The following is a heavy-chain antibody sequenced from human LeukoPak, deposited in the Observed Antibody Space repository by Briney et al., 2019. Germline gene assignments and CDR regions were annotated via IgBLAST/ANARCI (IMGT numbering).Heavy chain of an antibody. Sequence: GGSLRLSCAASGLTFSDYFMSRIRQAPGKGLEWVSYISTSGGTIYYTDSVKGRFTISRDNAKNSLYLQMNSLRAEDTAVYYCARDGAGSSGLANWGQGTLVTVSS. CDR2: ISTSGGTI. J-gene: IGHJ4*02. CDR3: ARDGAGSSGLAN. V-gene: IGHV3-11*01. CDR1: GLTFSDYF. D-gene: IGHD6-19*01.